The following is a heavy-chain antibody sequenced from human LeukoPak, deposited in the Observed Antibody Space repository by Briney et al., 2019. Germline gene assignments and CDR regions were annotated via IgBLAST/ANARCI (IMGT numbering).Heavy chain of an antibody. CDR3: ARRIAGAGTSLDY. Sequence: SETLSLTCAVYGGSFSGYYWSWIRQPPGKGLEWIGEINHSGSTNYNPSLKSRVTISVDTSQNQFSLKLSSVTAADTAVYYCARRIAGAGTSLDYWGQGTVVTVST. CDR1: GGSFSGYY. CDR2: INHSGST. D-gene: IGHD6-19*01. V-gene: IGHV4-34*01. J-gene: IGHJ4*02.